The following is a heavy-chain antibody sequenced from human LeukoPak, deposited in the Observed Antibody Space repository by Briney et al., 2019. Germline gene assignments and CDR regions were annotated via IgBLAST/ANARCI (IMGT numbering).Heavy chain of an antibody. J-gene: IGHJ5*02. CDR1: GYTFTGYY. Sequence: ASVKVSCKASGYTFTGYYMHWVRQAPGQGLEWMGWISTYHGSTNSAQKFQGRVTMTTDTSTSTAYMELRSLRSDDTAVYYCAKAAGWAYDDYERRFDPWGQGTLVTVSS. CDR3: AKAAGWAYDDYERRFDP. V-gene: IGHV1-18*04. CDR2: ISTYHGST. D-gene: IGHD4-17*01.